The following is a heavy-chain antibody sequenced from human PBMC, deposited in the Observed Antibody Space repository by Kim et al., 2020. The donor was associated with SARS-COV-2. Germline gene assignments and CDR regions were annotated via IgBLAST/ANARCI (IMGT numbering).Heavy chain of an antibody. CDR1: GYSFTSYW. CDR2: IDPSDSYT. Sequence: GESLKISCKGSGYSFTSYWISWVRQMPGKGLEWMGRIDPSDSYTNYSPSFQGHVTISADKSISTAYLQWSSLKASDTAMYYCARHRRYYYDSSGYYSPLDYWGQGTLVTVSS. D-gene: IGHD3-22*01. V-gene: IGHV5-10-1*01. J-gene: IGHJ4*02. CDR3: ARHRRYYYDSSGYYSPLDY.